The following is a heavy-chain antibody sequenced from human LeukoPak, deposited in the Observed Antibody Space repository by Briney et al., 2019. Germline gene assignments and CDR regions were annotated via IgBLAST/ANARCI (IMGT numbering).Heavy chain of an antibody. CDR2: IKSKTDGGTT. CDR3: TTDTYYYDSSGYSYYFDY. CDR1: GFTFSNAW. V-gene: IGHV3-15*01. Sequence: GGSLRLSCAASGFTFSNAWMSWVRQAPGKGLEWVGRIKSKTDGGTTDYAAPVKGRFTISRDDSKNTLYLQMNSLKTEDTAVYYCTTDTYYYDSSGYSYYFDYWGQATLVTVSS. D-gene: IGHD3-22*01. J-gene: IGHJ4*02.